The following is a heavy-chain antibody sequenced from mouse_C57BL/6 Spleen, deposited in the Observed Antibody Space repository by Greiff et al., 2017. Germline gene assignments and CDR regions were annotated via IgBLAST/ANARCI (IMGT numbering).Heavy chain of an antibody. J-gene: IGHJ4*01. D-gene: IGHD2-4*01. CDR1: GYSFTGYY. CDR2: INPSTGGT. CDR3: ARGDDYDGSYYAMDY. V-gene: IGHV1-42*01. Sequence: VQLKESGPELVKPGASVKISCKASGYSFTGYYMNWVKQSPEKSLEWIGEINPSTGGTTYNQKFKAKATLTVDKSSSTAYMQLKSLTSEDSAVYYCARGDDYDGSYYAMDYWGQGTSVTVSS.